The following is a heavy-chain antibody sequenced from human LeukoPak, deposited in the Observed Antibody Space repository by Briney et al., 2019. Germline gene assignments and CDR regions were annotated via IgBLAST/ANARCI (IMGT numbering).Heavy chain of an antibody. D-gene: IGHD3-10*01. CDR2: IYHSGRT. Sequence: SETLSLTCTVSGYSISSGYYWGWIRQPPGKGLEWIGSIYHSGRTYYNPSLKSRVTISVDTSKNQFSLKLSSVTAADTAVYYCARGLWFGELRGLIDYWGQGTLVTVSS. J-gene: IGHJ4*02. V-gene: IGHV4-38-2*02. CDR1: GYSISSGYY. CDR3: ARGLWFGELRGLIDY.